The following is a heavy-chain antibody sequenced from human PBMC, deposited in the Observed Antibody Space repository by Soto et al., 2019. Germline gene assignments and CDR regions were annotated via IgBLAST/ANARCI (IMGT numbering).Heavy chain of an antibody. CDR2: IKQDGSEK. CDR1: GFTFSSYW. Sequence: GGSLRLSCAASGFTFSSYWMSWVRQAPGKGLEWVANIKQDGSEKYYVDSVKGRFTISRDNAKNSLYLQMNSLRAEDTAVYYCARDEGGYDLSFGYWGQGTLVTVSS. CDR3: ARDEGGYDLSFGY. D-gene: IGHD5-12*01. V-gene: IGHV3-7*05. J-gene: IGHJ4*02.